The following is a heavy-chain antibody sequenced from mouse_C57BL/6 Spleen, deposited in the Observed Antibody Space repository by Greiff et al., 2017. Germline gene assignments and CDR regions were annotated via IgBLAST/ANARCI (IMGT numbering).Heavy chain of an antibody. J-gene: IGHJ4*01. Sequence: QVQLQQPGAELVRPGSSVKLSCKASGYTFTSYWMHWVKQRPIQGLEWIGNIDPSDSETHYNQKFKDKATLTVDKSSSTAYMQRSSLTSEDSAVYYGARRMGFRRTGYYAMDYWGQGTSVTVSS. V-gene: IGHV1-52*01. CDR3: ARRMGFRRTGYYAMDY. D-gene: IGHD2-10*02. CDR1: GYTFTSYW. CDR2: IDPSDSET.